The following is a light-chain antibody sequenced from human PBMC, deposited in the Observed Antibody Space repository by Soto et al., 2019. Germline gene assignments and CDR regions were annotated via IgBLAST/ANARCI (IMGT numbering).Light chain of an antibody. CDR2: EVT. J-gene: IGLJ1*01. CDR1: SSDIHDYKF. Sequence: QSALTQPASVSGSPGQSITISCTGTSSDIHDYKFVSWYQQHPGRAPKLIIYEVTRRPSGVSDRFYGSKSGNMASLTISGLQAEDEADYYCTSYARSGYVFGTGTKVTVL. CDR3: TSYARSGYV. V-gene: IGLV2-14*01.